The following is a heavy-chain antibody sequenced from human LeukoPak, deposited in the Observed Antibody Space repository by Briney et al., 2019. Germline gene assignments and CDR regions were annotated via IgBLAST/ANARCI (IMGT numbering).Heavy chain of an antibody. CDR3: ARSCGSTSCSDGDWFDP. D-gene: IGHD2-2*01. V-gene: IGHV4-39*01. Sequence: SETLSLTCTVSGGSISSGSYYWNWIRQPPGKGLEWIASISYSGSTYFNPSLKSRVTISVDTSKNEFSLKLSSMTAADTAVYYCARSCGSTSCSDGDWFDPWGQGTLVTVSS. CDR1: GGSISSGSYY. CDR2: ISYSGST. J-gene: IGHJ5*02.